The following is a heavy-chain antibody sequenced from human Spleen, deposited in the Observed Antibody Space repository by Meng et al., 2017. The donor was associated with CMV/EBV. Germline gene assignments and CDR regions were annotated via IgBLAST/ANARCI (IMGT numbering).Heavy chain of an antibody. J-gene: IGHJ4*02. V-gene: IGHV3-21*01. CDR2: ISGSSSYI. CDR1: GFTFTSYW. Sequence: GGSLRLSCAASGFTFTSYWMSWVRQAPGKGLEWVSVISGSSSYIYYADSVNDRFTVSRDNAKNSLYLQMNSLRAEDTAVYYCARDFRSGYADYWGQGALVTVSS. CDR3: ARDFRSGYADY. D-gene: IGHD3-3*01.